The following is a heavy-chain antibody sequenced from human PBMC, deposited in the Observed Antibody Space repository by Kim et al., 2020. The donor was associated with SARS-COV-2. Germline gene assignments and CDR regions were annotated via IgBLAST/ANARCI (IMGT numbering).Heavy chain of an antibody. J-gene: IGHJ5*02. D-gene: IGHD6-6*01. Sequence: AQKLQGRVTMTTDTSTSTAYMELRSLRSDDTAVYYCARDHSSSSRWWFDPWGQGTLVTVSS. V-gene: IGHV1-18*01. CDR3: ARDHSSSSRWWFDP.